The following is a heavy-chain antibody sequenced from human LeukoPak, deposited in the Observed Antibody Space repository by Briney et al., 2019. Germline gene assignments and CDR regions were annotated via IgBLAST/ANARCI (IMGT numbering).Heavy chain of an antibody. Sequence: SETLSLTCTVSGGSISSSSYYWGWIRQPPGKGLEWIGSIYYSGSTYYNPSLNSRVTISVDTSKNQFSLKLSSVTAADTAVYYCARYGYDYGDYSYYYYYYYMDVWGKGTTVTVSS. CDR2: IYYSGST. D-gene: IGHD4-17*01. CDR3: ARYGYDYGDYSYYYYYYYMDV. V-gene: IGHV4-39*07. CDR1: GGSISSSSYY. J-gene: IGHJ6*03.